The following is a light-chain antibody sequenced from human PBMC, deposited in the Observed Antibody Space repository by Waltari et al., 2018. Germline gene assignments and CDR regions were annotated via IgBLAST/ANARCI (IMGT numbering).Light chain of an antibody. CDR1: QSISSW. CDR2: KAS. CDR3: QQYNSYSPWT. J-gene: IGKJ1*01. V-gene: IGKV1-5*03. Sequence: DIQMTQSPSTLSASVGDRVTIPCRASQSISSWLVWYQQKPGKAPKLLIYKASSLESGVPSRFSGSGSGTEFTLTISSLQPDDFATYYCQQYNSYSPWTFGQGTKVEIK.